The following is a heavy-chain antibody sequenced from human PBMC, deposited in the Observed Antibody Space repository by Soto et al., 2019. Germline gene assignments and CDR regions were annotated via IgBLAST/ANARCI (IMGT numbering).Heavy chain of an antibody. Sequence: GASVKVSCKASGYTFTSYAMHWVRQVPGQRLEWMGWINAGNGNTKYSQKFQGRVTITRDTSASTAYMELSSLRSEDTAVYYCARPNGGDYGDYYYYGMDVWGQGPTVTVSS. J-gene: IGHJ6*02. CDR2: INAGNGNT. CDR1: GYTFTSYA. V-gene: IGHV1-3*01. D-gene: IGHD7-27*01. CDR3: ARPNGGDYGDYYYYGMDV.